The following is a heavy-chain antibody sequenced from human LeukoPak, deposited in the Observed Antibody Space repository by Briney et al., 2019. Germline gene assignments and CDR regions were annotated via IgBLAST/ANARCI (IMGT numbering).Heavy chain of an antibody. D-gene: IGHD7-27*01. CDR3: ARDSLNWGSLYYMDV. CDR1: SGSISTSNYY. Sequence: SETLSLTCTVSSGSISTSNYYWGWVRQPPGKALEWIGNIFYSGSTYYSPSLKSRVTISLDTSRNQFSLKLSSVTAADTAVYYCARDSLNWGSLYYMDVWGKGTTVTISS. CDR2: IFYSGST. V-gene: IGHV4-39*07. J-gene: IGHJ6*03.